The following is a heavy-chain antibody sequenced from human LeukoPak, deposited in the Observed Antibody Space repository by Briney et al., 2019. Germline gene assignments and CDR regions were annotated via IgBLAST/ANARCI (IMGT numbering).Heavy chain of an antibody. V-gene: IGHV5-51*01. D-gene: IGHD5-12*01. CDR1: GSRFTSYW. CDR3: ARHGAGGYDFDY. J-gene: IGHJ4*02. CDR2: IYPGDSDT. Sequence: GEPLQISCQGSGSRFTSYWIGWARQLPGKGLEWMGIIYPGDSDTRYSPSFQGQVTISADKSISTAYLQWSSLKASDTAMYYCARHGAGGYDFDYWGQGTLVTVSS.